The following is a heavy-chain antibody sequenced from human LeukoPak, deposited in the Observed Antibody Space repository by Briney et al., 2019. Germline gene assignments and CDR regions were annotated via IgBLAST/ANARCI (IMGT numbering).Heavy chain of an antibody. D-gene: IGHD3-9*01. V-gene: IGHV4-59*01. CDR2: IFYSGST. Sequence: SETLSLTCTVSGGSISSYYWSWIRQPPGKGLEWIGYIFYSGSTNYNPSLKSRVTISVDTSKNQFSLKLSSVTAADTAVYYCARAPLRYFDWSSLHYFDYWGQGTLVTVSS. CDR3: ARAPLRYFDWSSLHYFDY. J-gene: IGHJ4*02. CDR1: GGSISSYY.